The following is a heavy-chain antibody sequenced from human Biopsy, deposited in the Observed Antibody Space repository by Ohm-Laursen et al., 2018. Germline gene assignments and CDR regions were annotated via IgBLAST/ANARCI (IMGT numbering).Heavy chain of an antibody. CDR1: GGDINNYY. CDR2: IYPGGST. V-gene: IGHV4-4*07. D-gene: IGHD3-22*01. J-gene: IGHJ3*01. CDR3: ASVVLGSTNDAFDL. Sequence: SETLSLTCSVSGGDINNYYWSWIRQPSGKGLEWIGRIYPGGSTNYIPSLKRRVTMSVETSKKQLSLRLRSVAAADTAMYYCASVVLGSTNDAFDLWGQGTMVVVSS.